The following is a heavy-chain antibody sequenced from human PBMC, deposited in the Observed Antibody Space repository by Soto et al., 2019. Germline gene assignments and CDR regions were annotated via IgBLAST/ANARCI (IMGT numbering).Heavy chain of an antibody. J-gene: IGHJ4*02. Sequence: GASVTVSCKASGGTFSSYTISWVRQAPGQGLEWMGRIIPILGIANYAQKFQGRVTITADKSTSTAYMELSSLRSEDTAVYYCARDDDYGANSLDFDYWGQGTLVTVSS. D-gene: IGHD4-17*01. CDR2: IIPILGIA. CDR3: ARDDDYGANSLDFDY. V-gene: IGHV1-69*04. CDR1: GGTFSSYT.